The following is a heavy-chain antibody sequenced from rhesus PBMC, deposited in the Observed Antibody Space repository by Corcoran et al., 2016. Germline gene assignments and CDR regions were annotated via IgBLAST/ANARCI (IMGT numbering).Heavy chain of an antibody. V-gene: IGHV2-174*01. D-gene: IGHD3-22*01. J-gene: IGHJ4*01. CDR3: ARRPYDYFDY. CDR1: GFSISTSGMG. CDR2: IDWDDDK. Sequence: QVTLKESGPALVKPTQTLTLTCTFPGFSISTSGMGVGWIRQPPGTALEWLALIDWDDDKYYSTSLKSRLTISKDTSKNQVVLTMTNMDPVDTATYYCARRPYDYFDYWGQGVLVTVSS.